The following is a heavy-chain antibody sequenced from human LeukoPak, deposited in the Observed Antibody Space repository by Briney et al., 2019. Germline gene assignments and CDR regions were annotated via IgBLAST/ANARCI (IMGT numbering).Heavy chain of an antibody. CDR2: INHSGST. Sequence: KPSETLSLTCAVYGGSFSGYYWSWIRQPPGKGLEWIGEINHSGSTNYNPSLKSRVTISVDTSKNQFSLKLTSVTAADTAVYYCARGRTGAAALDFWGPGTLVTVSS. CDR1: GGSFSGYY. V-gene: IGHV4-34*01. J-gene: IGHJ4*02. D-gene: IGHD2-2*01. CDR3: ARGRTGAAALDF.